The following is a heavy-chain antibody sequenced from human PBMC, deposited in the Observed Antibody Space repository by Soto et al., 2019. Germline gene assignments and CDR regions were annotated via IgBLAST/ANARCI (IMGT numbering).Heavy chain of an antibody. CDR1: GFTFSSYA. J-gene: IGHJ6*02. CDR3: HSRSWYYYYGMDV. D-gene: IGHD6-13*01. Sequence: GGSLRLSCAASGFTFSSYAMSWVRQAPGKGLEWVSAISGSGGSTYYADSVKGRFTISRDNSKNTLCLQMNSLRAEDTAVYYCHSRSWYYYYGMDVWGQGTTVTASS. V-gene: IGHV3-23*01. CDR2: ISGSGGST.